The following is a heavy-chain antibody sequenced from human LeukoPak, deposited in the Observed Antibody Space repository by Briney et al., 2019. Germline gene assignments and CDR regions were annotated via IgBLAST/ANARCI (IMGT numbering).Heavy chain of an antibody. CDR2: ISYSSGTI. V-gene: IGHV3-9*01. J-gene: IGHJ3*01. D-gene: IGHD2-15*01. CDR3: AKDRGGSSQLGDAFDV. Sequence: GGSLRLSCAASGFSFDEYAMHWVRQAPGKGLEWVAGISYSSGTIGYVDSVKGRFTISRDNAKNSLYLQMNSLRAGDTALYYCAKDRGGSSQLGDAFDVWGQGTMVSVSS. CDR1: GFSFDEYA.